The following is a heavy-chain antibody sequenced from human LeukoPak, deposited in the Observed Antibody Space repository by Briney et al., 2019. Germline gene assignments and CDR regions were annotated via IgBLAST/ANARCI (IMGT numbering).Heavy chain of an antibody. CDR2: ITGGGGST. V-gene: IGHV3-23*01. J-gene: IGHJ6*02. CDR3: AKAYDSSGYYPGPYYYYGMDV. CDR1: GFTFSSSA. Sequence: GGSLRLSGAASGFTFSSSAISWVRQAPGEWLGWVSAITGGGGSTYYADSVKGRLTISRDNSNKTLYLQMNSLRAEDTAVYYCAKAYDSSGYYPGPYYYYGMDVWGQGTAVTVSS. D-gene: IGHD3-22*01.